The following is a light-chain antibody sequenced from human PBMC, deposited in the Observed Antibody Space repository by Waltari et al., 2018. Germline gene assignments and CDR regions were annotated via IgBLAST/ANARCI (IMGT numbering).Light chain of an antibody. CDR1: NSNIGSNV. J-gene: IGLJ2*01. CDR2: SND. Sequence: QSVLTQPPSTSGTPGQRVTISCSGSNSNIGSNVVNWYQQVSGTAPKLLIYSNDQRASGVPDQFSGSQSGTSASLAISGLQSEDEADYYCATWDDRLTAVLFGGGTTVTVL. CDR3: ATWDDRLTAVL. V-gene: IGLV1-44*01.